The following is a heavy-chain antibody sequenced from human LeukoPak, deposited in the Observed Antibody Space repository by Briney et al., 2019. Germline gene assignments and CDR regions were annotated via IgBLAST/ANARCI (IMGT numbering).Heavy chain of an antibody. CDR2: IKGKTDGGTT. CDR1: GFTFSNAW. Sequence: GGSLRLSCAASGFTFSNAWMSWVRQAPGKGLEWVGRIKGKTDGGTTDYAAPVKGRFTISRDDSKNTLYLQMNSLKTEDTAVYYCTTQFDFWSGYYPGFDYWGQGTLVTVSS. V-gene: IGHV3-15*01. D-gene: IGHD3-3*01. CDR3: TTQFDFWSGYYPGFDY. J-gene: IGHJ4*02.